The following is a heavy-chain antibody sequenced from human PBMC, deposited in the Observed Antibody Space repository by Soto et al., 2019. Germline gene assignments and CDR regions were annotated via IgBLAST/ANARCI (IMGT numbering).Heavy chain of an antibody. CDR1: GFSLSTSGVG. V-gene: IGHV2-5*02. CDR3: AHIPTLCSSTSCYTFDY. D-gene: IGHD2-2*02. Sequence: QITLKESGPTLVKPTQTLTLTCTFSGFSLSTSGVGVGWIRQPPGKALEWLALIYWDDDKRYSPSLKSRLTITKDTSKNQVVLTMTNMEPVDTATYYCAHIPTLCSSTSCYTFDYWGQGTLVTVSS. J-gene: IGHJ4*02. CDR2: IYWDDDK.